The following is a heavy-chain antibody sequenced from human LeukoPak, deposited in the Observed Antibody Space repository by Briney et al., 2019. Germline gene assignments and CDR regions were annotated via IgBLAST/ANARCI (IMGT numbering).Heavy chain of an antibody. CDR2: INHSGST. V-gene: IGHV4-34*01. CDR3: ARGDPYYHGSGSYSPYYFDY. CDR1: GGSLSGYH. Sequence: SETLSLTCAVYGGSLSGYHWSLIRQPPGKGLEWIGEINHSGSTNYNPSLKSRVTISIDTSKNQFSLKLSSVTAADTAVYYCARGDPYYHGSGSYSPYYFDYWGQGTLVTVSS. D-gene: IGHD3-10*01. J-gene: IGHJ4*02.